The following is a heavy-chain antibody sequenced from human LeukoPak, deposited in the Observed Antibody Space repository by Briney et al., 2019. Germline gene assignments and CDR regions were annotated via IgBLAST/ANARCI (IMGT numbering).Heavy chain of an antibody. Sequence: GGPLRLSCAACGFNYSNAWMIWVRQAPGKGVEWVGRIKSKTDGGTTDYAAPVKGRFTISRDDSKHTLYLQMLCVKCGDRGVYYCTTIIVVVPAGDYWGQGTMVTVSS. CDR2: IKSKTDGGTT. CDR1: GFNYSNAW. V-gene: IGHV3-15*05. CDR3: TTIIVVVPAGDY. J-gene: IGHJ4*02. D-gene: IGHD2-2*01.